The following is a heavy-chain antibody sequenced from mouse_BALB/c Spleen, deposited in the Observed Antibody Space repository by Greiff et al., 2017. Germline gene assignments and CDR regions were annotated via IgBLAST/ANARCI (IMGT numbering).Heavy chain of an antibody. D-gene: IGHD1-2*01. CDR2: IRSKSNNYAT. Sequence: EVMLVESGGGLVQPKGSLKLSCAASGFTFNTYAMHWVCQAPGKGLEWVARIRSKSNNYATYYADSVKDRFTISRDDSQSMLYLQMNNLKTEDTAMYYCVREGDYGYVAMDYWGQGTSVTVSS. CDR3: VREGDYGYVAMDY. J-gene: IGHJ4*01. V-gene: IGHV10-3*03. CDR1: GFTFNTYA.